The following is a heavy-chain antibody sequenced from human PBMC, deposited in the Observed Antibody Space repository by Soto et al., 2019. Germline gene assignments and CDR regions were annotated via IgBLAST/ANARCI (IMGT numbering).Heavy chain of an antibody. J-gene: IGHJ6*02. Sequence: ASVKVSCKASGGTFSSYAISWVRQAPGQGLEWMGGIIPIFGTANYAQKFQGRVTITADESTSAAYMELSSLRSEDTAVYYCAGAVEDIVLMVYAKYYYYYGMDVWGQGTTVTVSS. D-gene: IGHD2-8*01. V-gene: IGHV1-69*13. CDR2: IIPIFGTA. CDR3: AGAVEDIVLMVYAKYYYYYGMDV. CDR1: GGTFSSYA.